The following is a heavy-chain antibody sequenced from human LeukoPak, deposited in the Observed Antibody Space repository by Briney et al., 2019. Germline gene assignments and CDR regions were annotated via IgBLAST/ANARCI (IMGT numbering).Heavy chain of an antibody. J-gene: IGHJ4*02. Sequence: SGTLSLTCAVYGGSFSGYYWSWIRQPPGKGLEWIGEINHSGSTNYNPSLKSRVTISVDTSKNQFSLKLSSVTAADTAVYYCARGPYCGGDCYSGFYYWGQGTLVTVSS. CDR3: ARGPYCGGDCYSGFYY. V-gene: IGHV4-34*01. CDR2: INHSGST. D-gene: IGHD2-21*02. CDR1: GGSFSGYY.